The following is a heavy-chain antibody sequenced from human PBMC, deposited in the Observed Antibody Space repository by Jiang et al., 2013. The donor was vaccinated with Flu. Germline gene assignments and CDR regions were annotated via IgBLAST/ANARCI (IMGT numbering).Heavy chain of an antibody. V-gene: IGHV4-34*01. Sequence: VLLKPSETLSLTCAVYGGSFSGYYWSWIRQPPGKGLEWIGEINHSGSTNYNPSLKSRVTISVDTSKNQFSLKLSSVTAADTAVYYCALGYYDILTGYSDAFDIWGQGTMVTVSS. CDR2: INHSGST. J-gene: IGHJ3*02. D-gene: IGHD3-9*01. CDR3: ALGYYDILTGYSDAFDI. CDR1: GGSFSGYY.